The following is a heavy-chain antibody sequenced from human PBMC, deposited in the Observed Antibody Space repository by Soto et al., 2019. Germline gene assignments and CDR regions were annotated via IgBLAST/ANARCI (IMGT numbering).Heavy chain of an antibody. CDR3: ARLAYYYDSSGYYQAVDY. J-gene: IGHJ4*02. V-gene: IGHV4-59*01. Sequence: PSETLSLTCTVSGGSISSYYWSWIRQPPGQGLEWIGYIYYSGSTNYNPSLKSRVTISVDTSKNQFSLKLSSVTAADTAVYYCARLAYYYDSSGYYQAVDYWGQGTLVTVSS. D-gene: IGHD3-22*01. CDR1: GGSISSYY. CDR2: IYYSGST.